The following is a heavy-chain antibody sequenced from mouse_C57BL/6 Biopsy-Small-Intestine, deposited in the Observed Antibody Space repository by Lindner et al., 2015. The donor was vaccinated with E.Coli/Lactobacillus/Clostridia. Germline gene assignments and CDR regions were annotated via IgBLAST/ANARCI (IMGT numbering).Heavy chain of an antibody. CDR2: INPNNGGT. CDR1: GYTFTDYN. J-gene: IGHJ1*03. CDR3: ARGGYFDV. Sequence: VQLQESGPELVKPGASVKIPCKASGYTFTDYNMHWVKQSHGKSLEWIGYINPNNGGTSYNQKFKGKATLTVNKSSSTAYMELRSLTSEDSAVYYCARGGYFDVWGTGTTVTVSS. V-gene: IGHV1-22*01.